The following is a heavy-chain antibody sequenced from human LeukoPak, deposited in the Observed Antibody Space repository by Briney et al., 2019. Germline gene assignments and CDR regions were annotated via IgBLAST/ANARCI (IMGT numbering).Heavy chain of an antibody. CDR1: GYTFTSYG. Sequence: ASVKLSCKASGYTFTSYGISWVRQAPGQGLEWMGWISAYNGNTNYAQKLQGRVTMTTDTSTSTAYMELRSLRSDDTAVYYSVRFLSSGWLRPGGAFDIWGRGTMVTVSS. J-gene: IGHJ3*02. D-gene: IGHD6-19*01. CDR3: VRFLSSGWLRPGGAFDI. V-gene: IGHV1-18*01. CDR2: ISAYNGNT.